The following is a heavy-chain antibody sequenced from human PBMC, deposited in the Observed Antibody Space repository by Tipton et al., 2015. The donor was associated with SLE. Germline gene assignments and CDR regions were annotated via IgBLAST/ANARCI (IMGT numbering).Heavy chain of an antibody. D-gene: IGHD6-13*01. CDR2: ISGSGGST. CDR1: GFTFSSYA. V-gene: IGHV3-23*01. J-gene: IGHJ4*02. CDR3: ARDASSSWYRDY. Sequence: SLRLSCAASGFTFSSYAMSWVRQAPGKGLEWVSAISGSGGSTYYADSVKGRFTISRDNAKNSLYLQMNSLRAEDTAVYYCARDASSSWYRDYWGQGTLVTVSS.